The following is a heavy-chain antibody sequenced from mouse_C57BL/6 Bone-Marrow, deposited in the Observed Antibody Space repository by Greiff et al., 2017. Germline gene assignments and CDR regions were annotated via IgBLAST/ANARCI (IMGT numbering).Heavy chain of an antibody. CDR2: IDPSDSYT. Sequence: VQLQQPGAELVKPGASVKLSCKASGYTFTSYWMQWVKQRPGQGLEWIGEIDPSDSYTNYNQKFKGKATLTVDTSSSTAYMQLSSLTSEDSAVYYCARYYSNSYWGQGTSVTVSS. J-gene: IGHJ4*01. V-gene: IGHV1-50*01. D-gene: IGHD2-5*01. CDR3: ARYYSNSY. CDR1: GYTFTSYW.